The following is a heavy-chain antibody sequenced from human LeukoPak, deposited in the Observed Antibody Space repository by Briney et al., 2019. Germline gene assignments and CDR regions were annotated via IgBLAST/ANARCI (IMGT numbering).Heavy chain of an antibody. V-gene: IGHV4-59*08. CDR3: ARTTYCSGGSCYPGHFDY. D-gene: IGHD2-15*01. Sequence: PSETLSLTCTVSGGSISSYYWSWIRQPPGKGLEWIGYIYYSGSTNYNPSLKSRVTISVDTSKNQFSLKLSSVTAADTAVYYCARTTYCSGGSCYPGHFDYWGQGTLVTVSS. J-gene: IGHJ4*02. CDR2: IYYSGST. CDR1: GGSISSYY.